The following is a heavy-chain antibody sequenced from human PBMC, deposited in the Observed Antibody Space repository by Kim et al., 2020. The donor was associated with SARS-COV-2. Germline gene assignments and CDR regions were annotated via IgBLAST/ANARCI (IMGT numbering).Heavy chain of an antibody. CDR3: AKDIGLVPRRHYYYYGMDV. V-gene: IGHV3-9*01. D-gene: IGHD6-19*01. J-gene: IGHJ6*02. Sequence: GGSLRHSCAASGFTFDDYAMHWVRQAPGKGLEWVSGISWNSGSIGYADSVKGRFTISRDNAKNSLYLQMNSLRAEDTALYYCAKDIGLVPRRHYYYYGMDVWGQGTTVTVSS. CDR1: GFTFDDYA. CDR2: ISWNSGSI.